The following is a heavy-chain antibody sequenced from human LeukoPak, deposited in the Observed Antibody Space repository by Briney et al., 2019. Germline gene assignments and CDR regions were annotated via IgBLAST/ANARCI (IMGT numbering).Heavy chain of an antibody. CDR3: ARWWYWFDP. Sequence: PSETLSLTCTVSGGSISSYYWSWIRQPPGKGLEWIGYIYYSGSTNYNPSLKSRVTISVDTSKNQFFLKLSSVTAADTAVYYCARWWYWFDPWGQGTLVTVSS. CDR1: GGSISSYY. CDR2: IYYSGST. J-gene: IGHJ5*02. D-gene: IGHD2-15*01. V-gene: IGHV4-59*01.